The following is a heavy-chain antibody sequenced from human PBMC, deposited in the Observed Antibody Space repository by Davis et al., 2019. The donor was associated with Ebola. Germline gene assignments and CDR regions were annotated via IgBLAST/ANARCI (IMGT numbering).Heavy chain of an antibody. CDR2: ISGSGATT. V-gene: IGHV3-23*01. CDR3: AKGGVRYFYHYYGMDV. J-gene: IGHJ6*02. D-gene: IGHD2/OR15-2a*01. Sequence: GGSLRLSCAASGFTFSNYAMSWVRQAPGKGLEWVSGISGSGATTYYADSVKGRFTISRDKSKNTLYLQMNSLRADDTALYYCAKGGVRYFYHYYGMDVWGQGTTVTVSS. CDR1: GFTFSNYA.